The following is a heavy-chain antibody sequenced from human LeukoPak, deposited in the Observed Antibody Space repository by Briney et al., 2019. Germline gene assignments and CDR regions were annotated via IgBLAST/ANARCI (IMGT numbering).Heavy chain of an antibody. CDR2: ISGSGGST. CDR1: GFTFSSYA. D-gene: IGHD2-2*01. V-gene: IGHV3-23*01. CDR3: AKDQCSNCLKWFDP. Sequence: GGSLRLSCAASGFTFSSYAMSWVRQAPGKGLDWVSGISGSGGSTYYADSVKGRFTISRDNSKNTLYLQMNSLRAEDTAVYYCAKDQCSNCLKWFDPWGQGTLVTVSS. J-gene: IGHJ5*02.